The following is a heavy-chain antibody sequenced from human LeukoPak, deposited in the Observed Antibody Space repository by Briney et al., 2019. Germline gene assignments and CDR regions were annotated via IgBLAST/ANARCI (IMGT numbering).Heavy chain of an antibody. V-gene: IGHV3-30*18. CDR3: AKDRTYDYGTYDAFDI. CDR2: ISYDGSNK. Sequence: GRSLRLSCAASGFNFDSYGMHWVRQAPGKGLEWVAVISYDGSNKYYVDSVKGRFTISRDNSKNTLYLQMNSLRPEDTAVYYCAKDRTYDYGTYDAFDIWGPGTMVTVSS. CDR1: GFNFDSYG. D-gene: IGHD4-17*01. J-gene: IGHJ3*02.